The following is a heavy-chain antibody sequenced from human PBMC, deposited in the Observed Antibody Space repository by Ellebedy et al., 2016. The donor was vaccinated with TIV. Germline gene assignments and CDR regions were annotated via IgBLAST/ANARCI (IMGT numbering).Heavy chain of an antibody. CDR3: AKDRTAGDGYWVFDS. CDR1: GFTFSNFA. Sequence: PGGSLRLSCAASGFTFSNFAMSWVRQAPGKGLAWVSGIVGGGAERYADSVKGRFTISRANSKNTVDLQMKSLRDEDTAVYFCAKDRTAGDGYWVFDSWGQGTLVTVSS. D-gene: IGHD5-18*01. CDR2: IVGGGA. V-gene: IGHV3-23*01. J-gene: IGHJ4*02.